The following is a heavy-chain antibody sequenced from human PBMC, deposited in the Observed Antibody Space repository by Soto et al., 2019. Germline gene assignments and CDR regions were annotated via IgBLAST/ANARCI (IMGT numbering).Heavy chain of an antibody. CDR2: IYYSGST. V-gene: IGHV4-59*08. CDR3: ARRYGGTFDY. CDR1: GGSISSYY. J-gene: IGHJ4*02. Sequence: QVQLQESGPGLVKPSETLSLTCTVSGGSISSYYWSWIRQPPGKGLEWIGYIYYSGSTNYNPSLXGXVXIXIDTSKNQFSLKLRSVTAADTAVYYCARRYGGTFDYWGQGTLVTVSS. D-gene: IGHD2-15*01.